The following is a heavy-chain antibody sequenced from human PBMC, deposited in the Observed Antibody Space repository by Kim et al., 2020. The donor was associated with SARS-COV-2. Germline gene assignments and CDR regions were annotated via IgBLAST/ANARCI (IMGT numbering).Heavy chain of an antibody. J-gene: IGHJ5*02. CDR1: GGSVSSGSYY. V-gene: IGHV4-61*01. CDR2: IYYSGST. CDR3: ARVGVLLWFGDPASGWFDP. D-gene: IGHD3-10*01. Sequence: SETLSLTCTVSGGSVSSGSYYWSWIRQPPGKGLEWIGYIYYSGSTNYNPSLKSRVTISVDTSKNQFSLKLSSVTAADTAVYYCARVGVLLWFGDPASGWFDPWGQGTLVTVSS.